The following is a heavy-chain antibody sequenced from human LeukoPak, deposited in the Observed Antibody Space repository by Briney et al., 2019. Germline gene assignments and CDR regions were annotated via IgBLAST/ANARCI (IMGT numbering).Heavy chain of an antibody. Sequence: GGSLRLSCAASGFTFSSYGMLWVRQAPGKGLEWVAVISYDGSNKYYADSVKGRFTISRDNSKNTLYLQMNSLRAEDTAVYYCAKDRSEMNYFDYWGQGTLVTVSS. CDR3: AKDRSEMNYFDY. D-gene: IGHD3-16*02. V-gene: IGHV3-30*18. J-gene: IGHJ4*02. CDR2: ISYDGSNK. CDR1: GFTFSSYG.